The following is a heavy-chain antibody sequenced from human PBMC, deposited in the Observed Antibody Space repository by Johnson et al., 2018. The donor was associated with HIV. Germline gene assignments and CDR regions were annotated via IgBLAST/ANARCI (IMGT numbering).Heavy chain of an antibody. CDR1: GFTFSSYA. D-gene: IGHD3-10*01. J-gene: IGHJ3*02. V-gene: IGHV3-30-3*01. CDR2: ISYDGSNK. Sequence: VQLVESGGGVVQPGRSLRLSCAASGFTFSSYAMHWVRQAPGKGLEWVAVISYDGSNKYYADSVKGRFTISRDNSKNTLSLQMNSLRAEDTAVYYCARAKVARGAERGAFDIWGQGTMVTVSS. CDR3: ARAKVARGAERGAFDI.